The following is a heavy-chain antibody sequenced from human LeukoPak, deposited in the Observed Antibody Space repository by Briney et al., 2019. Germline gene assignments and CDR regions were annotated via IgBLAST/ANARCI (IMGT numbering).Heavy chain of an antibody. J-gene: IGHJ4*02. CDR3: ARESGYPDY. D-gene: IGHD3-3*01. CDR2: ISSSSTYT. Sequence: KSGGSLRLSCAASGFTFSDYYMSWIPQAPGKGLEWVSYISSSSTYTNYADSVKGRFTISSDDAKNSLHLQMNSLRAEDTAVYYCARESGYPDYWGQGTLVTVSS. V-gene: IGHV3-11*06. CDR1: GFTFSDYY.